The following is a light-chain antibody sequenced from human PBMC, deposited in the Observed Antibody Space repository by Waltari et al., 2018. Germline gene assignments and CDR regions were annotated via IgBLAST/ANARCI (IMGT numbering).Light chain of an antibody. J-gene: IGLJ1*01. CDR3: SSYSGSNDYV. Sequence: QSALTQPPSASGSPGQSVTISCTGTSSDAGGYNYVSWYQQHPGKAPKLMIYEVNKRPSGVPDRFSGSKSGNTASLTVSGLQAEDEADYYCSSYSGSNDYVFGTGTEVTVL. CDR2: EVN. V-gene: IGLV2-8*01. CDR1: SSDAGGYNY.